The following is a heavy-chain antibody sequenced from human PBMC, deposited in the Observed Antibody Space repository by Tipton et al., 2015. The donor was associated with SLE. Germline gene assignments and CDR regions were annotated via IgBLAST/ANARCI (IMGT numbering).Heavy chain of an antibody. V-gene: IGHV3-23*01. CDR2: ISGGGGST. Sequence: GSLRLSCATSGFTFSSYALSWVRRAPGKGLEWVSAISGGGGSTYYADFVKGRFSISRDNAKNTLYLQMRSLRVEDTGIYYCARAPTISVAGTTDPFGMDVWGPGTRVTVSS. D-gene: IGHD6-19*01. CDR1: GFTFSSYA. CDR3: ARAPTISVAGTTDPFGMDV. J-gene: IGHJ6*02.